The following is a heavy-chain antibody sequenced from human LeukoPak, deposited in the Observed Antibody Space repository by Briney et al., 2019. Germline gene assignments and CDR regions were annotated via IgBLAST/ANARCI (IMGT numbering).Heavy chain of an antibody. J-gene: IGHJ1*01. V-gene: IGHV4-59*01. CDR3: ASYCSSTSCHGFQH. D-gene: IGHD2-2*01. Sequence: PSETLSLTCTASGCSISSYYWSWIRQPPGKGLEWIGYIYYSGSTNYNPSLKSRVTISVDTSKNQFSLKLSSVTAADTAVYYCASYCSSTSCHGFQHWGQGTLVTVSS. CDR2: IYYSGST. CDR1: GCSISSYY.